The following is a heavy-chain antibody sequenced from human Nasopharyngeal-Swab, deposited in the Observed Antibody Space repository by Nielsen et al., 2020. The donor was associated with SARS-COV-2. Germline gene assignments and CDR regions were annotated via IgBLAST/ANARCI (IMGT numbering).Heavy chain of an antibody. CDR2: ISYDGSNK. Sequence: GGSLRLSCAASGFTFSSYGMHWVRQAPGKELEWVAVISYDGSNKYYADSVKGRFTISIDNSKNTLYLQMNSLRAEDTAVYYCAKEAGYYDILTGYYLSLGYGMDVWGQGTTVTVSS. CDR1: GFTFSSYG. CDR3: AKEAGYYDILTGYYLSLGYGMDV. J-gene: IGHJ6*02. D-gene: IGHD3-9*01. V-gene: IGHV3-30*18.